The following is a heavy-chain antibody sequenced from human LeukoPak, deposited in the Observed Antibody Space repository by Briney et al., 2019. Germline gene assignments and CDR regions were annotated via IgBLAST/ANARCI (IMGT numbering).Heavy chain of an antibody. CDR3: VLSMVRGEAY. CDR2: ISSNGGST. J-gene: IGHJ4*02. D-gene: IGHD3-10*01. Sequence: GGSLRLSCAASEFTFSSYAMHWVRQAPGKGLEYVSAISSNGGSTYYADSVKGRFTISRDNSKNTLYLQMSSLRAEDTAVYYCVLSMVRGEAYWGQGTLVTVSS. CDR1: EFTFSSYA. V-gene: IGHV3-64D*09.